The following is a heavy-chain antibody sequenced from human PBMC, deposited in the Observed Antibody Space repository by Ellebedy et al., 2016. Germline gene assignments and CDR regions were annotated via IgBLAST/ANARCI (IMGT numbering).Heavy chain of an antibody. CDR3: ARPRQRWNDAFDI. D-gene: IGHD4-23*01. V-gene: IGHV4-59*08. CDR2: FDYSGSS. CDR1: ADSISTFY. Sequence: SETLSLTCTVSADSISTFYWSWIRQPPGKGLEWIGYFDYSGSSKYNPSLKGRVTMSADTSKNQVSLKLTPVTAADTAVYYCARPRQRWNDAFDIWGQGTKVTVSS. J-gene: IGHJ3*02.